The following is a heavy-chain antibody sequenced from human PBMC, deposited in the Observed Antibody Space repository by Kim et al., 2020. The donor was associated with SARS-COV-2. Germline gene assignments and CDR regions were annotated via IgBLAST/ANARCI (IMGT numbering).Heavy chain of an antibody. CDR2: INPDGGVT. Sequence: GGSLRLSCAASGFRFSNSWMSWVRQAPGKGLEWVANINPDGGVTFYVYTVKGRFTISRDNAKNSLYLRLNSLRAEDTAIYYCARVIASRATHYWGQGTL. J-gene: IGHJ4*02. CDR1: GFRFSNSW. V-gene: IGHV3-7*04. CDR3: ARVIASRATHY. D-gene: IGHD2-15*01.